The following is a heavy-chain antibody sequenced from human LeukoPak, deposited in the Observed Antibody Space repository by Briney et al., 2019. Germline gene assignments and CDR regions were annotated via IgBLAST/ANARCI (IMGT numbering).Heavy chain of an antibody. CDR2: IYHSGST. D-gene: IGHD3-3*01. Sequence: SETLSLTCTVSGGSISSGGYYWSWIRQPPGKGLEWIGYIYHSGSTYYNPSLKSRVTISVDRSKNQFSLKLSSVPAADTAVYHCARTVNPIHAFDIWGQGTMVTVSS. CDR1: GGSISSGGYY. J-gene: IGHJ3*02. V-gene: IGHV4-30-2*01. CDR3: ARTVNPIHAFDI.